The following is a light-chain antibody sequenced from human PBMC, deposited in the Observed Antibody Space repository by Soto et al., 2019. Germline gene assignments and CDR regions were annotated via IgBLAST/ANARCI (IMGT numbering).Light chain of an antibody. CDR1: QSVSNW. CDR3: QQYNSYWT. J-gene: IGKJ1*01. V-gene: IGKV1-5*01. CDR2: DVS. Sequence: DIQMTQSPSTLSASVGDRVTITCRASQSVSNWLAWYQQKPGKAPTLLIYDVSRLETGVPSRFSGSGSGTEFTPNINSLQTEDFATYYCQQYNSYWTFGKGTKVDIK.